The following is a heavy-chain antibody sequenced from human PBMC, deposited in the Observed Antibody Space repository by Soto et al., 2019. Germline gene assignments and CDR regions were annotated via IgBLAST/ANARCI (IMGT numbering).Heavy chain of an antibody. J-gene: IGHJ4*02. V-gene: IGHV3-7*01. D-gene: IGHD2-2*01. CDR3: ARDWVVVVPAPKRFHFDY. Sequence: GGSLRLSCAASGFTFSSYAMSWVRQAPGKGLEWVANIKQDGSEKYYVDSVKGRLTISRDNVKNSQYLQMNTLRAEDTAVYYCARDWVVVVPAPKRFHFDYWGQGTLVTVSS. CDR2: IKQDGSEK. CDR1: GFTFSSYA.